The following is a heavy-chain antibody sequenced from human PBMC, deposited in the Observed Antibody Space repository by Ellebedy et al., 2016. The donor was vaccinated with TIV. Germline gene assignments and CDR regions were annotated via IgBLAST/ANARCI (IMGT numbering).Heavy chain of an antibody. J-gene: IGHJ4*02. Sequence: PGGSLRLSCAASGFTFSNYAMSWVRQAPGKGLEWVSGIGGSGGRTYYTDSVKGRFTISRDNSKNTLYLQMNGLRAEDTAVYYCAKDLMATRNCDYWGQGTLVTVSS. V-gene: IGHV3-23*01. CDR1: GFTFSNYA. CDR2: IGGSGGRT. D-gene: IGHD5-24*01. CDR3: AKDLMATRNCDY.